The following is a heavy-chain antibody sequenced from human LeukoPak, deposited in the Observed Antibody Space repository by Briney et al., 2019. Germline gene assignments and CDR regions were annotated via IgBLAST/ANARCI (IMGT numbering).Heavy chain of an antibody. CDR3: ARDATNYHDSRGLGKPQFDS. V-gene: IGHV3-64*01. CDR1: GFSFSSYA. J-gene: IGHJ4*02. CDR2: ISSSGGST. D-gene: IGHD3-22*01. Sequence: PGGSLRLSCAASGFSFSSYAMHWVRQAPGKGLEYVSAISSSGGSTDYANSVKGRFTISRDNSNNTLYLQMGSLRAEDMAVYYCARDATNYHDSRGLGKPQFDSWGQGTLVSVSS.